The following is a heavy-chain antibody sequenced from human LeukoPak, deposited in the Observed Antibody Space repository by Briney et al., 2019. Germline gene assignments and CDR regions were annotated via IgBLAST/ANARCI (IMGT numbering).Heavy chain of an antibody. CDR1: GLTVSNTF. Sequence: GGSLSLSCAASGLTVSNTFMRWVRQAPGKGLEWVSVIYSVGTTYYADSVKGRFTISRDNSKNTLYLQMNSLRAEDTAVYYCARGSGWLDHWGRGTLVTVSS. CDR2: IYSVGTT. V-gene: IGHV3-53*01. J-gene: IGHJ4*02. CDR3: ARGSGWLDH. D-gene: IGHD6-19*01.